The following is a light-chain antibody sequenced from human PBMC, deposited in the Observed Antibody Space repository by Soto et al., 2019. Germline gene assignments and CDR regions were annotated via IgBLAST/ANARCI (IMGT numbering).Light chain of an antibody. V-gene: IGKV1-5*03. CDR2: MAS. CDR1: QSISNY. CDR3: QHYNSFPWT. Sequence: DSQITQSPSYLSASVGDRVTITCRASQSISNYLDWYQQKAGKAPKFLIYMASSLESGVPSRFSGSGFGTEFTPTISSLQPDDFATYYCQHYNSFPWTFGQGTKVDIK. J-gene: IGKJ1*01.